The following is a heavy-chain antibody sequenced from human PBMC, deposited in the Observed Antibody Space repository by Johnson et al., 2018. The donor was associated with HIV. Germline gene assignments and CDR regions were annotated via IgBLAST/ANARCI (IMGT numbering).Heavy chain of an antibody. J-gene: IGHJ3*02. CDR1: GFTFSFYG. CDR3: AREGSQVALDI. V-gene: IGHV3-30*03. CDR2: ISYDGSNK. Sequence: QVQLMESGGGVVQPGRSLRLSCAVSGFTFSFYGMHWVRQAPGKGLEWVAVISYDGSNKYYADSVKGRFTISRDNSKNTLYLQMNSLRAEDTAVYYCAREGSQVALDIWGQGTMVTVSS.